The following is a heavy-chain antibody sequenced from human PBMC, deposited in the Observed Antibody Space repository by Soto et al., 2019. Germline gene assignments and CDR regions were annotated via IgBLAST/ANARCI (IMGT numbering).Heavy chain of an antibody. Sequence: QVQLQQWGAGLLKPSETLSLTCAVYGGSFSGYYWSWIRQPPGKGLEWIGEINHSGSTNYNPSLKGRVTISVDTAKNHFSLKLSSVTAADTAVYYCARGLEDDILTGQCYFDYWGQGTLVTVSS. CDR2: INHSGST. CDR1: GGSFSGYY. CDR3: ARGLEDDILTGQCYFDY. D-gene: IGHD3-9*01. J-gene: IGHJ4*02. V-gene: IGHV4-34*01.